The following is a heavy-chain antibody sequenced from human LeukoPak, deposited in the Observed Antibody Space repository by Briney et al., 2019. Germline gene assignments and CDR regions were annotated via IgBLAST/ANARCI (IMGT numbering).Heavy chain of an antibody. Sequence: ASVKVSCKASGYTFTGYYMHWARQAPGQGLEWMGWINPNSGGTNYAQKFQGRVTMTRDTSISTAYMELSRLRSDDTAVYYCARELDSSGWLGYYGMDVWGQGTTVTVSS. J-gene: IGHJ6*02. CDR1: GYTFTGYY. V-gene: IGHV1-2*02. CDR3: ARELDSSGWLGYYGMDV. D-gene: IGHD6-19*01. CDR2: INPNSGGT.